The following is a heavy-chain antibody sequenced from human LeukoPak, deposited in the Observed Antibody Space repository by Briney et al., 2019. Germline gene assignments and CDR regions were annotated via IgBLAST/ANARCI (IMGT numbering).Heavy chain of an antibody. CDR2: IRYEGSNK. CDR3: AKDYDILTGYYDVGGNFDY. D-gene: IGHD3-9*01. V-gene: IGHV3-30*02. Sequence: GGSLRLSCAASGFTFSSYGMHWVRQAPGKGLEWVAFIRYEGSNKYYADSVKGRFTISRDNSKNTLYLQMNSLRAEDTAVYYCAKDYDILTGYYDVGGNFDYWGQGTLVTVSS. CDR1: GFTFSSYG. J-gene: IGHJ4*02.